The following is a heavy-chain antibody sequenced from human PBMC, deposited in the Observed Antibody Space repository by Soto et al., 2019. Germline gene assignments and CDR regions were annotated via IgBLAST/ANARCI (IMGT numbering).Heavy chain of an antibody. CDR3: ARGDYYDSSGPFSDAFDI. D-gene: IGHD3-22*01. V-gene: IGHV3-7*04. Sequence: EVQLVESGGGLVQPGGSLRLSCAASGFTFSTYWMCWVRQAPGKGLEWVANIKPDGSEKWYVDSVKGRFTISRDNAKNSLYLQMNSLRAEDTAVYYCARGDYYDSSGPFSDAFDIWGQGTMVTVSS. CDR2: IKPDGSEK. J-gene: IGHJ3*02. CDR1: GFTFSTYW.